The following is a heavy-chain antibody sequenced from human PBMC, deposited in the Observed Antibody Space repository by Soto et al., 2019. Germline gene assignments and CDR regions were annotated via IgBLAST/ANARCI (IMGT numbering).Heavy chain of an antibody. Sequence: PGGSLRLSCAASGFTFSSYSMNWVRQAPGKGLEWVSSISSSSSYIYYADSVKGRFTISRDNAKNSLYLQMNSLRAEDTAVYYCARTGGSQNYYYYGMDVWGQGTTVTVSS. D-gene: IGHD2-8*02. J-gene: IGHJ6*02. CDR3: ARTGGSQNYYYYGMDV. CDR1: GFTFSSYS. CDR2: ISSSSSYI. V-gene: IGHV3-21*01.